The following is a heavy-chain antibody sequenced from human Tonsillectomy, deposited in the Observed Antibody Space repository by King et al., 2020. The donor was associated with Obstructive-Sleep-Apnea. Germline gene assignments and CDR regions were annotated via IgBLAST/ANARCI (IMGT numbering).Heavy chain of an antibody. CDR1: GFSFSSFG. Sequence: QLVQSGGGVVQPGRSLRLSCAASGFSFSSFGMHWVRQAPGKGLEWVAVIWHDGSNKYYADAVKGRFTISRDNSKNTLYLQMNILRAEDTAVYYCAKEFYGSARYFDYWGQGTLVTVSS. D-gene: IGHD3-10*01. J-gene: IGHJ4*02. V-gene: IGHV3-33*06. CDR2: IWHDGSNK. CDR3: AKEFYGSARYFDY.